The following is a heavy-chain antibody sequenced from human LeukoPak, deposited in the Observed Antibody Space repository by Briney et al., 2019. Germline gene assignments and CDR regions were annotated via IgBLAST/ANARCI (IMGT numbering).Heavy chain of an antibody. Sequence: TSETLSLTCAVSGGSISSNNWWSWVRQPPGKGLEWIGEIYHSGSTNYNPSLKSRVTISVDKSKNLFSLKLSSVTAADSAVCYCARGYSYGFPLDFWGQGTLVTVSS. D-gene: IGHD5-18*01. CDR2: IYHSGST. CDR3: ARGYSYGFPLDF. CDR1: GGSISSNNW. J-gene: IGHJ4*02. V-gene: IGHV4-4*02.